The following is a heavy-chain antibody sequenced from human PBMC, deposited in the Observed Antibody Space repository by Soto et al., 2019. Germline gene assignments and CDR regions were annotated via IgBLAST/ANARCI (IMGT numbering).Heavy chain of an antibody. Sequence: SETLSLTGAGSGGSISSYYWSWIRQPPGKGLEWIGYIYYSGSTNYNPSLKSRVTISVDTSKNQFSLKLSSVTAADTAVYYCARESSPGSYYYYYYGMDVWGQGTTVTVSS. D-gene: IGHD3-10*01. J-gene: IGHJ6*02. CDR1: GGSISSYY. CDR2: IYYSGST. V-gene: IGHV4-59*01. CDR3: ARESSPGSYYYYYYGMDV.